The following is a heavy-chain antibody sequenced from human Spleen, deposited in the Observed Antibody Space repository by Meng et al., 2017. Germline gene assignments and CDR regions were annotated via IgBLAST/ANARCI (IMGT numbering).Heavy chain of an antibody. Sequence: GESLKISCAASGFTFSNYWMSWVRQAPGKGLEWVANIKQDGSEKYYVDSVKGRFTISRDNTKNSLYLQMDSLRAEDTAVYYCARKLHDILTGYPDYWGPGTLVTVSS. D-gene: IGHD3-9*01. V-gene: IGHV3-7*01. J-gene: IGHJ4*01. CDR3: ARKLHDILTGYPDY. CDR2: IKQDGSEK. CDR1: GFTFSNYW.